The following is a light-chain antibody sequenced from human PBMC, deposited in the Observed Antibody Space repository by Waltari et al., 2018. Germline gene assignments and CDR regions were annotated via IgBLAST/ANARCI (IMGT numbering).Light chain of an antibody. CDR3: QQYNIYSPQA. CDR2: DAS. V-gene: IGKV1-5*01. J-gene: IGKJ1*01. CDR1: QTIDHY. Sequence: DIQMTQSPSTLSASVGDRVTLTCRASQTIDHYLAWYQQKPGEAPKVMIYDASTLETGVPSRFSGSGFGTDFSLTISSLQPDDFATYWCQQYNIYSPQAFGQGTKVEVK.